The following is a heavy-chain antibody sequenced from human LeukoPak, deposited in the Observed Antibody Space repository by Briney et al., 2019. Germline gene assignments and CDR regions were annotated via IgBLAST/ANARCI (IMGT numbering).Heavy chain of an antibody. CDR1: GYTFTSYG. Sequence: ASVKVSCKASGYTFTSYGINWVRQAPGQGLEWMGWISAYNGNTHYAQKLQGRVTMTRDTSTSTAYMELRSLRSEDTAVYYCARAGGYCGRISCPYYFDYWGQGSLVAVSS. J-gene: IGHJ4*02. CDR2: ISAYNGNT. D-gene: IGHD2-15*01. V-gene: IGHV1-18*01. CDR3: ARAGGYCGRISCPYYFDY.